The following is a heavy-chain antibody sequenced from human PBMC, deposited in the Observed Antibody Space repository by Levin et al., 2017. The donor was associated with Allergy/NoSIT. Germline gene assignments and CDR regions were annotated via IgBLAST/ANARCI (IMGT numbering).Heavy chain of an antibody. CDR1: GGSISSSSYY. Sequence: SQTLSLTCTVSGGSISSSSYYWGWIRQPPGKGLEWIGSIYYSGSTYYNPSLKSRVTISVDTSKNQFSLKLSSVTAADTAVYYCARHGKAWFGVYGMDVWGQGTTVTVSS. D-gene: IGHD3-10*01. J-gene: IGHJ6*02. CDR3: ARHGKAWFGVYGMDV. CDR2: IYYSGST. V-gene: IGHV4-39*01.